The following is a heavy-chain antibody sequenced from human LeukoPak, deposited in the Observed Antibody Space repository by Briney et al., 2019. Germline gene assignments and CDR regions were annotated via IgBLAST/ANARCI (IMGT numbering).Heavy chain of an antibody. Sequence: SETLSLTCAVYGGSFSGYYWSWIRQPPGKGLEWIGEINHSGSTNYNPSLKSRVTISVDTSKNQFSLKLSSVTAADTAVYYCARGGNYYDSSGCYWSHWFDPWGQGTLVTVSS. V-gene: IGHV4-34*01. CDR3: ARGGNYYDSSGCYWSHWFDP. CDR1: GGSFSGYY. J-gene: IGHJ5*02. D-gene: IGHD3-22*01. CDR2: INHSGST.